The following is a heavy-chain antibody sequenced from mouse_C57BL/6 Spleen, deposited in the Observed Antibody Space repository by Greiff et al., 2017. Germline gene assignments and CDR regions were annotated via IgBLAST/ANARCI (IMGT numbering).Heavy chain of an antibody. Sequence: VQLQQSGAELAKPGASVKLSCKASGYTFTSYWMHWVKQRPGQGLEWIGYINPSSGYTKYNQKFKDKATLTADKSSSTAYMQLSSLTYEDSAVYYCARSPPLYDGYYENYAMDYWGQGTSVTVSS. CDR1: GYTFTSYW. CDR3: ARSPPLYDGYYENYAMDY. J-gene: IGHJ4*01. D-gene: IGHD2-3*01. CDR2: INPSSGYT. V-gene: IGHV1-7*01.